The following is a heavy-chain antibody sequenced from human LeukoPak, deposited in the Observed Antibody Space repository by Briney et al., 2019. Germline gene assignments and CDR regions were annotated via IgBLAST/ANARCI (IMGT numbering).Heavy chain of an antibody. V-gene: IGHV3-33*06. CDR2: IWYDGSNK. Sequence: GRSLRLSCAASGFTFSSYGMHWVRQAPGKGLEWVAVIWYDGSNKYYADSVKGRFTISRDNSKNTLYLQMNSLRAEDTAMYYCAKDREMATMDYWGQGTLVTVSS. J-gene: IGHJ4*02. D-gene: IGHD5-24*01. CDR3: AKDREMATMDY. CDR1: GFTFSSYG.